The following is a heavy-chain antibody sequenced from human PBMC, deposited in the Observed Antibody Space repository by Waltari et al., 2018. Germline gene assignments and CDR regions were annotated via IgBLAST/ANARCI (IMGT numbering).Heavy chain of an antibody. D-gene: IGHD6-19*01. J-gene: IGHJ4*02. CDR2: ISSSSSYI. CDR3: ARDLRIAVDEYYFDY. CDR1: GFTFSSYS. V-gene: IGHV3-21*01. Sequence: EVQLVESGGGLVKPGGSLRLSCAASGFTFSSYSMNWVHQAPGKGLEWVSSISSSSSYIYYADSVKGRFTISRDNAKNSLYLQMNSLRAEDTAVYYCARDLRIAVDEYYFDYWGQGTLVTVSS.